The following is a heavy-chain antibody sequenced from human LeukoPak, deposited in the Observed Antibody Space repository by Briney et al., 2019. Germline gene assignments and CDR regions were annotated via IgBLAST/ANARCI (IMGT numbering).Heavy chain of an antibody. V-gene: IGHV3-23*01. CDR1: GFTFSSYA. J-gene: IGHJ6*02. CDR3: AKLPRIVVVPAAIHMDV. CDR2: ISGSGGST. D-gene: IGHD2-2*01. Sequence: GGSLRLSCAASGFTFSSYAMSWVRQAPGKGLEWVSAISGSGGSTYYADSVKGRFTISRDNSKNTLYLQMNSLRAEDTAVYYCAKLPRIVVVPAAIHMDVWGQGTTVTVSS.